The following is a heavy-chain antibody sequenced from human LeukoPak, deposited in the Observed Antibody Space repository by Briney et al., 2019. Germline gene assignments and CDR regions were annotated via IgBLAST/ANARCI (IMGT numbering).Heavy chain of an antibody. V-gene: IGHV3-33*06. D-gene: IGHD1-1*01. CDR3: AKGGNDFYYYGLDV. J-gene: IGHJ6*02. Sequence: PGGSLRLSCAASGFTFSSYGMHWVRQAPGKGLEWVAVIWYDGSNKYYADSVKGRFTISRDNSKNTLYLQMNSLRAEDTAVCYCAKGGNDFYYYGLDVWGQGTTVTVSS. CDR2: IWYDGSNK. CDR1: GFTFSSYG.